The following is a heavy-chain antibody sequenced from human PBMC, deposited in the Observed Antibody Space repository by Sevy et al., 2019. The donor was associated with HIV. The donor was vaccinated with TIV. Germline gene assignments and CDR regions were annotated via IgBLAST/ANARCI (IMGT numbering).Heavy chain of an antibody. Sequence: SETLSLTCTVSGGSISSYYWSWIRQPPGKGLEWIGDIYYSGSTNYNPSLKSRVTISVDTSKNQFSLKLSSVTAADTAVFYCARAEGRNFDYWGQGTLVTVSS. D-gene: IGHD3-10*01. J-gene: IGHJ4*02. CDR2: IYYSGST. V-gene: IGHV4-59*01. CDR1: GGSISSYY. CDR3: ARAEGRNFDY.